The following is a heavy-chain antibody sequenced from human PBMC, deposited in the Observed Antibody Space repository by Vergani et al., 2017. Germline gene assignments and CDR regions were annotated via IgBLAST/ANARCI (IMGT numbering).Heavy chain of an antibody. CDR3: AKYRGRRSIVGATPYDY. J-gene: IGHJ4*02. D-gene: IGHD1-26*01. Sequence: EVQLLESGGGLVQPGGSLRLSCAASGFTFSSYAMSWVRQAPGKGLEWVSAISGSGGSTYYADSVKGRFTISRDNSKNTLYLQMNSLRAEDTAVYYCAKYRGRRSIVGATPYDYWGQGTLVTVSS. V-gene: IGHV3-23*01. CDR2: ISGSGGST. CDR1: GFTFSSYA.